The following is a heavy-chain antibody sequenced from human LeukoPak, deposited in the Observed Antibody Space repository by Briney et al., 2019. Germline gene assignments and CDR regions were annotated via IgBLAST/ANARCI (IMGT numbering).Heavy chain of an antibody. Sequence: PGGSLRLSCAASGFTFSSYWMRWVRQAPGKGLEWVANIKQDGSDKYYVDSVKGRFTISRDNAKNSVYLQMNSLRAEDTAVYYCARDKVVGATLFDYWGQGTLVTVSS. CDR2: IKQDGSDK. D-gene: IGHD1-26*01. V-gene: IGHV3-7*01. CDR3: ARDKVVGATLFDY. CDR1: GFTFSSYW. J-gene: IGHJ4*02.